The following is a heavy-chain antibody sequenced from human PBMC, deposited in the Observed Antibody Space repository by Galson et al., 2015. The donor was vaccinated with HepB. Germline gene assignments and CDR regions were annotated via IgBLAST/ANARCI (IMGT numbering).Heavy chain of an antibody. CDR3: AKDMRDSSGRPNYYYYYGMDV. CDR2: ISWDGGST. V-gene: IGHV3-43*01. J-gene: IGHJ6*02. D-gene: IGHD6-19*01. Sequence: SLRLSCAASGFTFDDYTMHWVRQAPGKGLEWVSLISWDGGSTYYADSVKGRFTISRDNSKNSLYLQMNSLRTEDTALYYCAKDMRDSSGRPNYYYYYGMDVWGQGTTVTVSS. CDR1: GFTFDDYT.